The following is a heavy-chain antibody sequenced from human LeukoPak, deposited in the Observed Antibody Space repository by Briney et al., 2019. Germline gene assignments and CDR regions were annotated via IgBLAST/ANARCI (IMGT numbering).Heavy chain of an antibody. D-gene: IGHD3-9*01. V-gene: IGHV1-8*02. CDR2: MNPNSGNT. CDR1: GYTFTSYD. CDR3: ARGPTYYDILTGLYYYYYMDV. J-gene: IGHJ6*03. Sequence: ASVKVSCKASGYTFTSYDINWVRQATGQGLEWMGWMNPNSGNTGYAQKFQGRVPMTRNTSISTAYMELSSLRSEDTAVYYCARGPTYYDILTGLYYYYYMDVWGKGTTVTISS.